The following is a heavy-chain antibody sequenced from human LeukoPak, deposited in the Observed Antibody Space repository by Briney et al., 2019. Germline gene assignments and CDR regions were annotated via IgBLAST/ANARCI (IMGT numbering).Heavy chain of an antibody. CDR3: ARQTGGWFDP. D-gene: IGHD4-23*01. V-gene: IGHV4-34*01. CDR1: GGSFSGYY. Sequence: PSETLSLTCAVYGGSFSGYYWSWIRQPPGKGLEWIGSIYYSGSTYYNPSLKSRVTISVDTSKNQFSLKLSSVTAADTAVYYCARQTGGWFDPWGQGTLVTVSS. CDR2: IYYSGST. J-gene: IGHJ5*02.